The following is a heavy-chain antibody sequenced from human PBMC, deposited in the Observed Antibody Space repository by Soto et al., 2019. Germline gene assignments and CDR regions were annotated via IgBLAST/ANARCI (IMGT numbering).Heavy chain of an antibody. V-gene: IGHV4-30-2*01. CDR3: ASERYEVSGGRGRAYYYGMDV. CDR2: IYHSGST. CDR1: GGSISSGGYS. D-gene: IGHD2-15*01. Sequence: QLQLQESGSGLVKPSQTLSLTCAVSGGSISSGGYSWSWIRQPPGKGLEWIGYIYHSGSTYYNPSLKSRVTISVDRSKNQFSLKLSSVTAADTAVYYCASERYEVSGGRGRAYYYGMDVWGQGTTVTVSS. J-gene: IGHJ6*02.